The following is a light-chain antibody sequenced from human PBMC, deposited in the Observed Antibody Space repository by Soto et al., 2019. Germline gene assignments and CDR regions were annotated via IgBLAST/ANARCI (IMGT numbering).Light chain of an antibody. Sequence: EIVITQAPAPPSVSPGEIATLSCRASQSVSSNLAWYQQKPGQAPRLLIYGASTRATGIPARFSGSGSGTEFTLTISSLQSEDFAVYYCQQYNNWPPITFGQGTRLEIK. CDR1: QSVSSN. V-gene: IGKV3-15*01. J-gene: IGKJ5*01. CDR3: QQYNNWPPIT. CDR2: GAS.